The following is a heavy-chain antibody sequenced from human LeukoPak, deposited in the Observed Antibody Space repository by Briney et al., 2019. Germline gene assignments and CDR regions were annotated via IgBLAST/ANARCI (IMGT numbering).Heavy chain of an antibody. CDR2: IIPILGIA. CDR3: AGLSSSSNWFDP. V-gene: IGHV1-69*04. CDR1: GGTFSSYA. D-gene: IGHD6-13*01. J-gene: IGHJ5*02. Sequence: ASMKVSCKASGGTFSSYAISWVRQAPGQGLEWMGRIIPILGIANYAQKLQGRVTMTTDTSTSTAYMELRSLRSDDTAVYYCAGLSSSSNWFDPWGQGTLVTVSS.